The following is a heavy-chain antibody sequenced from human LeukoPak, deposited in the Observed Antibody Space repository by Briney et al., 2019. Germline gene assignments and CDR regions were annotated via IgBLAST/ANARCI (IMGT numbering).Heavy chain of an antibody. J-gene: IGHJ3*02. CDR2: IYYSGST. CDR3: ARGGVGPSDI. D-gene: IGHD1-26*01. V-gene: IGHV4-59*01. CDR1: GGSISGYY. Sequence: SETLSLTCTVSGGSISGYYWTWFRQPPGKGLEWIGYIYYSGSTNYNPSLKSRVTISVDTSKHQFSLKLSTVTAADTAVYYCARGGVGPSDIWGQGTMVTVSS.